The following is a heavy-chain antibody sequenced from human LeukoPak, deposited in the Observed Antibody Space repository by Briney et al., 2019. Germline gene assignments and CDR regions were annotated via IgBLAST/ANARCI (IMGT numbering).Heavy chain of an antibody. CDR3: ARDLVHYYDSSGYFD. D-gene: IGHD3-22*01. V-gene: IGHV3-33*01. Sequence: PGGSLRLSCAASGFTFSSYGMHWVRQAPGKGLEWVAVIWYDGSNKYYADSVKGRFTISRDNSKNTLYLQMNSLRAEDTAVYYCARDLVHYYDSSGYFDWGQGTLVTVSS. CDR2: IWYDGSNK. CDR1: GFTFSSYG. J-gene: IGHJ4*02.